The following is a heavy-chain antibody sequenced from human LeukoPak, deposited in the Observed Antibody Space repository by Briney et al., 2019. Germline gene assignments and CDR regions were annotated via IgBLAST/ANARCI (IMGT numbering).Heavy chain of an antibody. CDR3: ARSRYGGPLGYFDL. CDR2: IYTYNGNT. J-gene: IGHJ2*01. V-gene: IGHV1-18*01. Sequence: ASVKVSCKASGYTFISYDINWVRQAPGQRLEWMGWIYTYNGNTNYAQRLQDRVTMTTDTSTSTAYMELRSLRSDDTAVYYCARSRYGGPLGYFDLWGRGTLVTVSS. CDR1: GYTFISYD. D-gene: IGHD4-23*01.